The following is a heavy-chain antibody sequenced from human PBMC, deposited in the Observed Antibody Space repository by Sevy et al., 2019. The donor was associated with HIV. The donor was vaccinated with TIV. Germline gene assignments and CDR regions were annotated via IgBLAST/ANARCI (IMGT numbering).Heavy chain of an antibody. V-gene: IGHV3-9*01. Sequence: GGSMRLFCVAYGFTFDDNALHCVRPVAGNGLEWVSGISWHSDKIGYAESVKGRFTISRDNAKNSLYLQMNSRRTEDTALYYCAKSRTSFRGMDVWGQGTTVTVSS. J-gene: IGHJ6*02. CDR3: AKSRTSFRGMDV. D-gene: IGHD2-2*01. CDR2: ISWHSDKI. CDR1: GFTFDDNA.